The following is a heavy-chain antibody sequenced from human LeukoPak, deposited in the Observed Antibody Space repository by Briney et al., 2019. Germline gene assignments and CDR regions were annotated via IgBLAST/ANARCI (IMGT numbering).Heavy chain of an antibody. J-gene: IGHJ4*02. CDR3: AKQLGYCSDGSCYFPY. D-gene: IGHD2-15*01. Sequence: GGSLRLSCAASGFTFGSYAMSWVRQAPGKGLEWVSAISNNGGYTYYADSVQGRFTISRDNSKSTLCLQMNSLRAEDTAVYYCAKQLGYCSDGSCYFPYWGQGTLVTVSS. V-gene: IGHV3-23*01. CDR2: ISNNGGYT. CDR1: GFTFGSYA.